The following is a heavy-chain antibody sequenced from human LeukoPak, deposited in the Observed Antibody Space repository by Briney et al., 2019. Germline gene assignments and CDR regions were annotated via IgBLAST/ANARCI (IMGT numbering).Heavy chain of an antibody. V-gene: IGHV1-69*13. CDR1: GGTFSSYA. CDR3: ARDSGPLDVAYCGGDCYSVGFFEY. D-gene: IGHD2-21*01. J-gene: IGHJ4*02. CDR2: IIPIFGTA. Sequence: SVKVSCKASGGTFSSYAISWVRQAPGQGLEWMGGIIPIFGTANYAQKFQGRVTITADESTSTAYMELSSLRSEDTAVYYCARDSGPLDVAYCGGDCYSVGFFEYWGQGTLVTVSS.